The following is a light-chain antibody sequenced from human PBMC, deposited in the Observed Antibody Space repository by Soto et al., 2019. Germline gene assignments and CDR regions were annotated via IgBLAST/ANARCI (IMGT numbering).Light chain of an antibody. CDR1: QSVSSY. V-gene: IGKV3-11*01. Sequence: EIVLTQSPATLCLSPGERAILSCRASQSVSSYLAWYQQKPGQAPRLLIYDASNRATGIPARFSGSGSGTDFTLTISSLEPEDFAVYYCQQLRGTFGQGTKLDIK. CDR2: DAS. CDR3: QQLRGT. J-gene: IGKJ2*01.